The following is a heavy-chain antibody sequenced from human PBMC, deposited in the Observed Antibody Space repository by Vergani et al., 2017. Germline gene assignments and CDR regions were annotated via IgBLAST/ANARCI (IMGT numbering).Heavy chain of an antibody. D-gene: IGHD2-2*03. Sequence: EVQVVESGGGLVQPGGSLRLSCAASGFTLSTFWMTWVRQAPGKGLEWVANINQDGSEKYYVDSVKGRFTISRDNAKNSLYLQMNSLRVEDTAVYFCATESRGYCNRTNCLGAFDIWGQGTMVTVSS. CDR1: GFTLSTFW. CDR3: ATESRGYCNRTNCLGAFDI. J-gene: IGHJ3*02. V-gene: IGHV3-7*01. CDR2: INQDGSEK.